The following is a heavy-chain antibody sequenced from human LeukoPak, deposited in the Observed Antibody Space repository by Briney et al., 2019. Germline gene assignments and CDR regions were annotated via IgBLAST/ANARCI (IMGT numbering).Heavy chain of an antibody. J-gene: IGHJ5*02. CDR1: GGTFSSYA. D-gene: IGHD3-10*01. CDR3: ARFGYYGSGGYYQYNWFDP. CDR2: IIPIFGTA. V-gene: IGHV1-69*13. Sequence: SVKVSCKASGGTFSSYAISWVRQAPGQGLEWMGGIIPIFGTANYAQKFQGRVTITADESTSTAYMELSSLRSEDTAVYYCARFGYYGSGGYYQYNWFDPWGQGTLVTVSS.